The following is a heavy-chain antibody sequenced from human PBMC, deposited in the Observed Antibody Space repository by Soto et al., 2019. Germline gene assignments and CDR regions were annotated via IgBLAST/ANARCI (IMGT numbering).Heavy chain of an antibody. D-gene: IGHD5-12*01. V-gene: IGHV3-23*01. CDR3: ARNSGPKAFFDY. Sequence: RLSCAASGFTFSGYAMSWVRQAPGKGLEWVSVIHGGGNSAYYADSVKGRFTISRDNSKNTLYLQMNSLRVEDTAVYYCARNSGPKAFFDYWGQGTLVTVSS. J-gene: IGHJ4*02. CDR1: GFTFSGYA. CDR2: IHGGGNSA.